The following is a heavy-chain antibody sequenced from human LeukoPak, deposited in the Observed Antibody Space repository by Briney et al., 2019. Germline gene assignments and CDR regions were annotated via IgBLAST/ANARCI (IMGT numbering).Heavy chain of an antibody. Sequence: GGSLRLSCAASGFTFNSYWFHWVRQAPGKGLVWVSRINSDGSDTINADSVKGRFTTSRDNAKSTVYLQMNSLKAEDTAVYYCARGGYHHGFDIWGQGTMVTVSS. CDR3: ARGGYHHGFDI. J-gene: IGHJ3*02. CDR2: INSDGSDT. D-gene: IGHD2-15*01. V-gene: IGHV3-74*01. CDR1: GFTFNSYW.